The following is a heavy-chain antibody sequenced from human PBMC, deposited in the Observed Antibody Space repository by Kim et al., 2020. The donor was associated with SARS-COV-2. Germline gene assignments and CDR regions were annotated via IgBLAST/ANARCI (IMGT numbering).Heavy chain of an antibody. J-gene: IGHJ4*02. CDR3: ARTRNDGHHEY. CDR2: IYYRGNN. CDR1: GGSLSDYY. D-gene: IGHD3-16*01. Sequence: SETLSLTCTVSGGSLSDYYWSWIRQPPGKGLEWIGNIYYRGNNNYNPSLRSRVTMSVDTSKNQFSLKLNSVTAADTAAYFCARTRNDGHHEYWGQGSLVT. V-gene: IGHV4-59*08.